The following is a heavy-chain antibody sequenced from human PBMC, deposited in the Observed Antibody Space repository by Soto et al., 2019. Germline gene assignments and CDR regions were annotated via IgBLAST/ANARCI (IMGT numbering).Heavy chain of an antibody. D-gene: IGHD4-4*01. CDR3: ARDLELRDYSNYYYYYYMDV. J-gene: IGHJ6*03. CDR1: GFTVSSNY. V-gene: IGHV3-66*01. Sequence: VQLVESGGGLVQPGGSLRLSCAASGFTVSSNYMSWVRQAPGKGLEWVSVIYSGGSTYYADSVKGRFTISRDNSKNTLYLQMNSLRAEDTAVYYCARDLELRDYSNYYYYYYMDVWGKGTTVTVSS. CDR2: IYSGGST.